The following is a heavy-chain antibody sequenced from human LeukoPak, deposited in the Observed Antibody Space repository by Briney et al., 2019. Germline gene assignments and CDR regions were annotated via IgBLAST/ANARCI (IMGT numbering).Heavy chain of an antibody. J-gene: IGHJ4*02. V-gene: IGHV4-34*01. Sequence: SETLSLTCAVYGGSFSGYSWGWIRQPPGKGLEWIGSIYYSGSTYYNPSLKSRVTISVDTSKNQFSLRLSSVTAADTAVYYCARGVTFGGQGTLVTVSS. CDR1: GGSFSGYS. CDR2: IYYSGST. D-gene: IGHD2-21*02. CDR3: ARGVTF.